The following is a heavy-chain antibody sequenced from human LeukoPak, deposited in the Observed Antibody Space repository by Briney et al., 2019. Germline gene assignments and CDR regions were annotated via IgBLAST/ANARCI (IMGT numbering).Heavy chain of an antibody. CDR1: GFTFSSYW. D-gene: IGHD3-22*01. J-gene: IGHJ6*03. CDR2: IKQDGSEK. Sequence: GGSLRLSCAASGFTFSSYWMSWVRQAPGKGLEWVANIKQDGSEKYYVDSVKGRFTISRDNAKNSLYLQMNSLRAEDTAVYYCARVYDSSGYRFDYYYYMDVWGKGTTVTVSS. CDR3: ARVYDSSGYRFDYYYYMDV. V-gene: IGHV3-7*01.